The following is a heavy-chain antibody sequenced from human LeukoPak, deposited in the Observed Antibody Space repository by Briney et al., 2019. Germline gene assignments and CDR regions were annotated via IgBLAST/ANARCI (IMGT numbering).Heavy chain of an antibody. D-gene: IGHD3-3*01. CDR3: AKSGYLNWFDP. CDR1: GGSISSSSYY. CDR2: IYYSGST. V-gene: IGHV4-39*01. J-gene: IGHJ5*02. Sequence: PSETLSLTCTVSGGSISSSSYYWGWIRQPPGKGLEWIGSIYYSGSTYYNPSLKSRVTISVDTSKNQFSLKLSSVTAADTAVYYSAKSGYLNWFDPWGQGTLVTVSS.